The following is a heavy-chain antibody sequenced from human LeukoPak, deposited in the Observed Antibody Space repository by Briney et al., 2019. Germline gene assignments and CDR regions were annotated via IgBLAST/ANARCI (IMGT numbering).Heavy chain of an antibody. V-gene: IGHV1-18*04. D-gene: IGHD2-8*02. CDR2: ITPYNGNT. CDR1: GYTFTGYY. J-gene: IGHJ5*02. CDR3: GRGRWSATGSPQFDH. Sequence: ASVKVSCKASGYTFTGYYMHWVRQAPGQGLEWMGWITPYNGNTNYAQTLQGRVTMTTDTSTSTAYMELRSLRSDDTAVYYCGRGRWSATGSPQFDHWGQATLVTVSS.